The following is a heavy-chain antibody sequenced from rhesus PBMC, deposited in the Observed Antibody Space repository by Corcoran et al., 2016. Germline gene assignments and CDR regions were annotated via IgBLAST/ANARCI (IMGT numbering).Heavy chain of an antibody. D-gene: IGHD3-16*01. V-gene: IGHV4-127*01. Sequence: LKSRVTISKDTSKNQFSLKLSSVTAADTAVYYCAREGGWYYSGSYYFELSYGLDSWGQGVVVTVSS. CDR3: AREGGWYYSGSYYFELSYGLDS. J-gene: IGHJ6*01.